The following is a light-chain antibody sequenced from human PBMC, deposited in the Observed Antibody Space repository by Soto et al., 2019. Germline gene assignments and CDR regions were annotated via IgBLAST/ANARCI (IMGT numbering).Light chain of an antibody. CDR3: QQGDSFPLT. V-gene: IGKV1-12*01. CDR1: QGVGTW. Sequence: DLQMTQSPSSVSASVGDRVTITCRASQGVGTWLAWFQQKPGEAPRLLIYTASTLHSGVPSRFSGSGSGTDFTLTITSLQPEDFVTYYCQQGDSFPLTFGGGTKVEIK. CDR2: TAS. J-gene: IGKJ4*01.